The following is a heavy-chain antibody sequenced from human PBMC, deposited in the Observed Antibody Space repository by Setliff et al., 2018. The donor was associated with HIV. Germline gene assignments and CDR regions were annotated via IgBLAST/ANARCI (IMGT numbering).Heavy chain of an antibody. CDR1: GFTFRTYA. D-gene: IGHD2-2*01. V-gene: IGHV3-30*04. CDR2: ISLDGSNK. Sequence: PGGSLRLSCAASGFTFRTYALHWVRQAPGKGLEWVALISLDGSNKYYADSVKGRFTISRDNSKNTLYLHMNSLRAEDTAVYYCAREGYCNSASCPGYMDVWGKGTTVTVSS. CDR3: AREGYCNSASCPGYMDV. J-gene: IGHJ6*03.